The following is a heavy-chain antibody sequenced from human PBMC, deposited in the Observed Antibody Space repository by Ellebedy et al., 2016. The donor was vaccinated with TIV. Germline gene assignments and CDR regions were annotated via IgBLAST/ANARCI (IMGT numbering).Heavy chain of an antibody. D-gene: IGHD1-26*01. CDR1: GGSFSAHY. CDR2: IHQSVGT. CDR3: ARGLGGGAYFDY. J-gene: IGHJ4*02. V-gene: IGHV4-34*01. Sequence: MPGGSLRLSCAVYGGSFSAHYWSCIRQPPGKGLEWIGEIHQSVGTTYNPSLKSRVTISLDTSKRQFSLKLSSVTAADTAVYYCARGLGGGAYFDYWGQGALVTVSS.